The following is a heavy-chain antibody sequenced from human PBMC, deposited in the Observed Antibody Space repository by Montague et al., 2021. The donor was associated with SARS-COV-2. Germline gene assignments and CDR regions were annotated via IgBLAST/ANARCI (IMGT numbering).Heavy chain of an antibody. Sequence: QSGAEVKKPGESLRISCKGSGYSFTTYWINWVRQMPGKGLEWMGKIDPSDSNTNYSPSFQGHVTISVDRSISTAYLQWCSLKASDTVMYYCATPDYWGQGTLVTVSS. V-gene: IGHV5-10-1*01. CDR3: ATPDY. CDR1: GYSFTTYW. J-gene: IGHJ4*02. CDR2: IDPSDSNT.